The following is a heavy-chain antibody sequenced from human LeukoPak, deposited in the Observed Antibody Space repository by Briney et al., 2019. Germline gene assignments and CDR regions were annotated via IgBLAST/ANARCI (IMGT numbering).Heavy chain of an antibody. CDR3: ARAPSNDFWSGYAVDY. J-gene: IGHJ4*02. CDR2: INPSGGST. V-gene: IGHV1-46*01. Sequence: ASVNVSCKASGYTFTSYYMHWVRQAPGQGLEWMGIINPSGGSTSYAQKFQGRVTMTRDTSTSTVYMELSSLRSEDTAVYYCARAPSNDFWSGYAVDYWGQGTLVTVSS. D-gene: IGHD3-3*01. CDR1: GYTFTSYY.